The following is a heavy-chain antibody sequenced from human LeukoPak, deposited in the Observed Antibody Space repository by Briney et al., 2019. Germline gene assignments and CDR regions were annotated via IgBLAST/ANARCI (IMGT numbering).Heavy chain of an antibody. Sequence: SETLSLTCAVYGGSFSGYYWSWIRQPPGKGLEWIGEINHSGSTNYNPSLKSRVTISVDTSKNQFSLKLGSVTAADTAVYYCARGDYVWGSLTDYWGQGTLVTVSS. J-gene: IGHJ4*02. V-gene: IGHV4-34*01. CDR3: ARGDYVWGSLTDY. CDR1: GGSFSGYY. D-gene: IGHD3-16*01. CDR2: INHSGST.